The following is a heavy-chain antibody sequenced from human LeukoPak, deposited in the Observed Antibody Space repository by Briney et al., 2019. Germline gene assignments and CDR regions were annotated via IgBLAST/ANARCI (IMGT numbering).Heavy chain of an antibody. D-gene: IGHD3-16*02. CDR2: IYYSGST. CDR1: GGSISSSSYY. J-gene: IGHJ4*02. Sequence: KPSETLSLTCTVSGGSISSSSYYWGWIRQPPGKGLEWIGSIYYSGSTYYNPSLKSRVTISVDTSKNQFSLKLSSVTAADTAVYYCARTIYDYVWGSYRPEILYYFDYWGQGTLVTVSS. CDR3: ARTIYDYVWGSYRPEILYYFDY. V-gene: IGHV4-39*07.